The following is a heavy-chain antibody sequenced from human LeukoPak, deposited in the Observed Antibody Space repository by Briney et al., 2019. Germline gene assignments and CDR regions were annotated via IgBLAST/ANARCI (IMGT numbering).Heavy chain of an antibody. CDR3: AKGKGVDY. V-gene: IGHV3-21*01. CDR1: GFTFSSYS. Sequence: GGSLRLSCAASGFTFSSYSMDWVRQAPGKGLEWVSSISSSSTNIYYADSVKGRFTISRDNAKNSLYLQMNSLRAEDTAVYYCAKGKGVDYWGQGTLVTVSS. CDR2: ISSSSTNI. J-gene: IGHJ4*02. D-gene: IGHD3-16*01.